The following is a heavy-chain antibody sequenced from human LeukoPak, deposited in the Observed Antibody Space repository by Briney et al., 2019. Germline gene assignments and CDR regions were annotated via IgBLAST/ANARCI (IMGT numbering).Heavy chain of an antibody. V-gene: IGHV3-13*04. CDR1: GFTFSTYD. Sequence: HPGGSLRLSCATSGFTFSTYDMHWVRQVTGKGLEWVSAIGAGEDTYYLGSLKGRFTISRENAKNVLYLQMSSLRVEDTAVYYCVREIRETVITRHYYYGIDVWGQGTTVTVSS. CDR2: IGAGEDT. CDR3: VREIRETVITRHYYYGIDV. J-gene: IGHJ6*02. D-gene: IGHD1-7*01.